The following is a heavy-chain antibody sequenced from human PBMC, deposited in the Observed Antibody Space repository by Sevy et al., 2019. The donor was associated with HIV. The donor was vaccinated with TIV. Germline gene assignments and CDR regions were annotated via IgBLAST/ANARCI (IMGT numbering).Heavy chain of an antibody. V-gene: IGHV4-34*01. CDR3: ARMPYYDFWSGSPYGMDV. CDR2: INHSGST. J-gene: IGHJ6*02. Sequence: SETLSLTCAVYGGSISGYYWSWIRQPPGKGLEWIGEINHSGSTYYNPSLKSRVTISVDTSKNQFSLKLSSVTAADTAVYYCARMPYYDFWSGSPYGMDVWGQGTTVTVSS. D-gene: IGHD3-3*01. CDR1: GGSISGYY.